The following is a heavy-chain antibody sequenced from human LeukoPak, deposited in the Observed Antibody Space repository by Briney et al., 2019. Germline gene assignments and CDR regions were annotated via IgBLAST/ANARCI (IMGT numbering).Heavy chain of an antibody. CDR2: IYYSGST. D-gene: IGHD3-10*01. Sequence: SETLSLTRTVSGGSISSYYWSWIRQPPGKGLEWIGYIYYSGSTNYNPSLKSRVTISVDTSKNQFSLKLSSVTAADTAVYYCARTRYYYNSRSYGAPYYFDYWGQGTLVTVSS. CDR1: GGSISSYY. J-gene: IGHJ4*02. V-gene: IGHV4-59*08. CDR3: ARTRYYYNSRSYGAPYYFDY.